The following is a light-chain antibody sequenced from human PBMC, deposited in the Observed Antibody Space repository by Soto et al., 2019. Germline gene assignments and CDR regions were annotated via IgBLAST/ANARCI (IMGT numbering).Light chain of an antibody. CDR1: QSVYSN. CDR2: GSF. J-gene: IGKJ4*01. V-gene: IGKV3-15*01. Sequence: EIVMTQSPATLSVSPGERVTLSCRASQSVYSNLAWYQQKPGQAPRLLIPGSFTRATGIPARFSGSGSGTEFTLTISSLQSEDFAVYYCQQFNQWPLTFGGGTKVEIK. CDR3: QQFNQWPLT.